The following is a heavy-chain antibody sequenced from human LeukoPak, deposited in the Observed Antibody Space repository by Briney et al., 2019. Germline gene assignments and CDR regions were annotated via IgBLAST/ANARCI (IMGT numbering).Heavy chain of an antibody. D-gene: IGHD1-26*01. Sequence: GGSLRLSCAASGFTFSSYEMTWVRQAPGEGLEWVSYISSSDSTIYYADSVKGRFTISRDNAKNSLYLQMNSLRAEDTAVYYCARVRWGALFSRKYTWLDPWGQGTQVTVSS. J-gene: IGHJ5*02. V-gene: IGHV3-48*03. CDR3: ARVRWGALFSRKYTWLDP. CDR1: GFTFSSYE. CDR2: ISSSDSTI.